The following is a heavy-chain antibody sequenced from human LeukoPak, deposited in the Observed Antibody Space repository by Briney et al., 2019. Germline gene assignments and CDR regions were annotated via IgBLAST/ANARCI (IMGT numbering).Heavy chain of an antibody. CDR2: IYYSGST. Sequence: SETLSLTCTVSGGSISSSSYYWGWIRQPPGKGLEWIGSIYYSGSTYYNPSLKSRVTISVDTSKNQFSLKLSSVTAADTAVYYCARRTCSGGSCYARIFDAFDIWGQGTMVTVSS. CDR1: GGSISSSSYY. CDR3: ARRTCSGGSCYARIFDAFDI. J-gene: IGHJ3*02. V-gene: IGHV4-39*01. D-gene: IGHD2-15*01.